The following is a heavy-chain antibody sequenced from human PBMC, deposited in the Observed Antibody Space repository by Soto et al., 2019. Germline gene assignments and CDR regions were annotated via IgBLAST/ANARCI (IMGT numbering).Heavy chain of an antibody. V-gene: IGHV3-11*01. Sequence: GGSLRLSCAASGFTFSDYYMSWIRQAPGKGLEWVSYISSSGSTIYYADSVKGRFTISRDNAKNSLYLQMNSLRAEDTAVYYCARAAYDILTGSYYYYYYGMDVWGQGTTVTVSS. J-gene: IGHJ6*02. CDR1: GFTFSDYY. CDR3: ARAAYDILTGSYYYYYYGMDV. CDR2: ISSSGSTI. D-gene: IGHD3-9*01.